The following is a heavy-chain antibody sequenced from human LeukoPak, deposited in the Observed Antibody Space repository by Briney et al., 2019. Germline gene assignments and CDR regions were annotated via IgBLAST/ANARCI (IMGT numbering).Heavy chain of an antibody. Sequence: GRSLRLSCAASGFTFDDYAMHWVRQAPGKGLEWVSGISWNSGSIGYADSVKGRFTISRDNAKNSLYLQMNSLRAEDTAVYYCARELGNWFDPWGQGTLVTVSS. J-gene: IGHJ5*02. V-gene: IGHV3-9*01. CDR1: GFTFDDYA. CDR3: ARELGNWFDP. D-gene: IGHD7-27*01. CDR2: ISWNSGSI.